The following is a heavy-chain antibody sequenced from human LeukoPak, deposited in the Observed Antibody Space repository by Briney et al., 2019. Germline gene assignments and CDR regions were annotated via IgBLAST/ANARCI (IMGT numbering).Heavy chain of an antibody. J-gene: IGHJ4*02. CDR1: GGSISSSSYY. V-gene: IGHV4-39*01. Sequence: SETLSLTCTVSGGSISSSSYYWGWIRQPPGKGLEWIGSIYYSGSTYYNPSLKSRVTISVDTSKNQFSLKLSSVTAADTAVYYCARGSGTMVRGVMAYWGQGTLVTVSS. D-gene: IGHD3-10*01. CDR3: ARGSGTMVRGVMAY. CDR2: IYYSGST.